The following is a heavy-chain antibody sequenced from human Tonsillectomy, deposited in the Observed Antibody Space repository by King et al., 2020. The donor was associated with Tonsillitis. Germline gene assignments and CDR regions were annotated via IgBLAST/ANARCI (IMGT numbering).Heavy chain of an antibody. D-gene: IGHD3-10*02. CDR3: ARTIFGATYFDY. J-gene: IGHJ4*02. CDR2: IYHSGST. V-gene: IGHV4-38-2*01. Sequence: VQLQESGPGLVKPSETLSLTCAVFGYSISSGYYWGWIRQPPGKGLEWIGSIYHSGSTYYNPSLKSRVTISVDTSKNQFSLKLSSVTAADTAVYYCARTIFGATYFDYWGQGTLVTVSS. CDR1: GYSISSGYY.